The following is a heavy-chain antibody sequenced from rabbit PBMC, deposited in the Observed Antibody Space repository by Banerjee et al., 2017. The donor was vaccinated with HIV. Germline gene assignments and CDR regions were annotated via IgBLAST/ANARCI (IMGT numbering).Heavy chain of an antibody. J-gene: IGHJ3*01. V-gene: IGHV1S45*01. D-gene: IGHD1-1*01. CDR2: INAGSGST. CDR3: ARDGTSGGYFLEL. CDR1: GFSFSSGYD. Sequence: QEQLEESGGDLVKPEGSLTLTCTASGFSFSSGYDMCWVRQAPGKGLEWIGCINAGSGSTWYMSWAKGRFTISKTSSTTVTLQMTSLTVADTATYFCARDGTSGGYFLELWGQGTLVTVS.